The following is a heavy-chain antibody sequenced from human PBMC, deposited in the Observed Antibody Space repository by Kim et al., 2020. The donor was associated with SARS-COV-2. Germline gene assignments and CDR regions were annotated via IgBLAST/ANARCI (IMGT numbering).Heavy chain of an antibody. V-gene: IGHV7-4-1*02. D-gene: IGHD2-2*01. CDR3: ARGIVPAAIHVGVPIPRPPRNWFDP. CDR2: INTNTGNP. J-gene: IGHJ5*02. Sequence: ASVKVSCKASGYTFTSYAMNWVRQAPGQGLEWMGWINTNTGNPTYAQGFTGRFVFSLDTSVSTAYLQISSLKAEDTAVYYCARGIVPAAIHVGVPIPRPPRNWFDPWGQGTLVTVSS. CDR1: GYTFTSYA.